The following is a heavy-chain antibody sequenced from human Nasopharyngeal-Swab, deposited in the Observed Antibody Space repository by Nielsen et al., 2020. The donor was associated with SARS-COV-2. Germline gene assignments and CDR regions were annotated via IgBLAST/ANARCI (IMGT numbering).Heavy chain of an antibody. CDR2: IGYDGSNN. Sequence: GESLKISCAASGFTFSTYAMHWVRQAPGMGLEWVAFIGYDGSNNEYADAVKGRFTISRDNSKNTVFLQMNSLRVEDTAVYYCATDAPGSGFALDTWGQGTMVTVLS. CDR3: ATDAPGSGFALDT. CDR1: GFTFSTYA. J-gene: IGHJ3*02. D-gene: IGHD3-22*01. V-gene: IGHV3-30*02.